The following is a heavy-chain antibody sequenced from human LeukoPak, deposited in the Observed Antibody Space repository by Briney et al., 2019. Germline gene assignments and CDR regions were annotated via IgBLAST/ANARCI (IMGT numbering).Heavy chain of an antibody. CDR1: GGSVSSGSYY. J-gene: IGHJ4*02. V-gene: IGHV4-61*01. CDR2: IYYSGST. D-gene: IGHD3-22*01. Sequence: SETLSLTCTVSGGSVSSGSYYWSWIRQPPGKGLEWIGYIYYSGSTNYNPSLNSRVTISVDTSKNQFSLKLSSVTAADTAVYYCARYSVDYYDSSGYYSHIDYWGQGTLVTVSS. CDR3: ARYSVDYYDSSGYYSHIDY.